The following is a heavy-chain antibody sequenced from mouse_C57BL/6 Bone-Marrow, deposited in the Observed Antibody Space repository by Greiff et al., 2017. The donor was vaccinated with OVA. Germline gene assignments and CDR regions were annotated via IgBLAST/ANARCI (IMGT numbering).Heavy chain of an antibody. V-gene: IGHV5-4*01. CDR2: ISDGGSYT. Sequence: EVQGVESGGGLVKPGGSLKLSCAASGFTFSSYAMSWVRQTPEKRLEWVATISDGGSYTYYPDNVKGRFTISRDNAKNNLYLQMSHLKSEDTAMYYCARDTLRSHFDYWGQGTTLTVSS. D-gene: IGHD1-1*01. CDR3: ARDTLRSHFDY. J-gene: IGHJ2*01. CDR1: GFTFSSYA.